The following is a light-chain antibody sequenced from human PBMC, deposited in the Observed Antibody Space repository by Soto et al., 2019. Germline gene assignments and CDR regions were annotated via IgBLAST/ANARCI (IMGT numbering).Light chain of an antibody. CDR1: QSISDT. J-gene: IGKJ1*01. Sequence: IVMAQYQATRSVPSGGRATLSCRASQSISDTLAWYQQKPGQAPRLLIYGASRRATGFPARFSGSGSGTDFTLTISSLQSEDFAVYYCQQYDNWPWTFGQRSIV. CDR3: QQYDNWPWT. CDR2: GAS. V-gene: IGKV3-15*01.